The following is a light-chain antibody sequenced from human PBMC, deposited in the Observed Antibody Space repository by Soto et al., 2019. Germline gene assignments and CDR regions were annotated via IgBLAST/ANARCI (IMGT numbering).Light chain of an antibody. CDR3: QQYGSSLIT. J-gene: IGKJ5*01. Sequence: EIVLTQSPGTLSLSPGERATLSCRASQSVSRYLAWYQQKPGQAPRLLIYGAPARATGIPDRFSGSGSGTDFTLTIRRLEPEDFAVYYCQQYGSSLITFGQGTRLEIK. V-gene: IGKV3-20*01. CDR1: QSVSRY. CDR2: GAP.